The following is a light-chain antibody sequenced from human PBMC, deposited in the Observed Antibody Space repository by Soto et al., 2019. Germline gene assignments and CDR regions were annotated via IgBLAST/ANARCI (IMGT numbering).Light chain of an antibody. V-gene: IGKV3-15*01. CDR1: QSVSSN. CDR3: QQYNNWPPT. Sequence: SQSPSTLSLSTGERATLSCRASQSVSSNLAWYQQKPGQAPRLLIYGASTRATGIPARFSGSGSGTEYTLTISILQSEDFAVYYCQQYNNWPPTFGQGTRLAIK. J-gene: IGKJ5*01. CDR2: GAS.